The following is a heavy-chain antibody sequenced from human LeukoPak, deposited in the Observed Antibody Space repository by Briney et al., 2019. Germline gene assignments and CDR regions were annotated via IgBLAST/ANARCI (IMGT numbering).Heavy chain of an antibody. Sequence: SETLSLNCAVSGYSVSSAYYWAWIRQPPGAGLEWIGSIYPSGTTYYKSSLRRRLIISIDASKNQFSLRLSSVTAADTAMYYCARRPESPITGIYSSGNGDPVAVSS. CDR2: IYPSGTT. CDR3: ARRPESPITGIYS. D-gene: IGHD1-14*01. J-gene: IGHJ5*01. CDR1: GYSVSSAYY. V-gene: IGHV4-38-2*01.